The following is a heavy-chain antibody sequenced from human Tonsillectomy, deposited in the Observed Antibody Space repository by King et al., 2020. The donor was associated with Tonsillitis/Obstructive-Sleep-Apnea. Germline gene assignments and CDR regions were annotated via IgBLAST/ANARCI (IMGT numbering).Heavy chain of an antibody. CDR2: INHSGST. D-gene: IGHD2-15*01. CDR1: GGSFSGYY. V-gene: IGHV4-34*01. CDR3: ASVLRASQSGY. J-gene: IGHJ4*02. Sequence: VQLQQWGAGLLKPSETLSLTCAVYGGSFSGYYWSWIRQPPGKGLEWIGEINHSGSTNYNPSLKSRVTISVDTSKNQFSLKLSSVTAADTAVYYCASVLRASQSGYWGQGTLVTVSS.